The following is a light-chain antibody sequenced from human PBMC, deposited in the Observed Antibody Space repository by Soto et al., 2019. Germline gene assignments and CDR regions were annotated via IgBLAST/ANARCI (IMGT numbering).Light chain of an antibody. V-gene: IGKV2-30*01. CDR2: TIS. CDR1: QGLVLSDGNTY. J-gene: IGKJ1*01. Sequence: DVVMTQSPLSLPVPLGQPASISCRSSQGLVLSDGNTYLSWFHQRQGQXPRRXIYTISDRASGVPDRFSGSGSGTDLTMKISGLEAEDGGVYYGMQSAHWPWTFGPGTKVDIK. CDR3: MQSAHWPWT.